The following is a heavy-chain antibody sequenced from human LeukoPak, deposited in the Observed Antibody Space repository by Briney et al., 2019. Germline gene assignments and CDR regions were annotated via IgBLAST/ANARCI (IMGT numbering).Heavy chain of an antibody. D-gene: IGHD3-16*02. J-gene: IGHJ4*02. Sequence: SETLSLTCTVSGGSISSSSYYWGWIRQPPGKGLEWIESIYYSGSTYYNPSLKSRVTISVDTSKNQFSLKLSSVTAADTAVYYCARHRSLGFRFDWGQGTLVTVSS. CDR2: IYYSGST. CDR1: GGSISSSSYY. CDR3: ARHRSLGFRFD. V-gene: IGHV4-39*01.